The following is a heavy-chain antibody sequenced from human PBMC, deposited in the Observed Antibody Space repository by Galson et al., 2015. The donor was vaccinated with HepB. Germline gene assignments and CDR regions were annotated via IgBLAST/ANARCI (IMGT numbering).Heavy chain of an antibody. CDR2: INPSGGST. V-gene: IGHV1-46*03. CDR1: GYTFTSYY. J-gene: IGHJ6*02. Sequence: SVKVSCKASGYTFTSYYMHWVRQAPGQGLEWMGIINPSGGSTSYAQKFQGRVTMTRDTSTSTVYMELSSLRSEDTAVYYCARDTSSRYYYGSGSYNPMDVWGQGTTVTVSS. CDR3: ARDTSSRYYYGSGSYNPMDV. D-gene: IGHD3-10*01.